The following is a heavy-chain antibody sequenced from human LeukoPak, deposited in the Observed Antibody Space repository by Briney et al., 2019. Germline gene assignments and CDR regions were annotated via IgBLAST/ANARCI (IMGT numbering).Heavy chain of an antibody. V-gene: IGHV1-18*01. CDR3: ARDLGGSYLYFDY. CDR1: GYTFTSYG. Sequence: ASVKVSCKASGYTFTSYGISWVRQAPGQGLEWMGWISAYNGNTNYAQKLQGRVTMTRDTSISTAYMELSRLRSDDTAVYYCARDLGGSYLYFDYWGQGTLVTVSS. D-gene: IGHD1-26*01. J-gene: IGHJ4*02. CDR2: ISAYNGNT.